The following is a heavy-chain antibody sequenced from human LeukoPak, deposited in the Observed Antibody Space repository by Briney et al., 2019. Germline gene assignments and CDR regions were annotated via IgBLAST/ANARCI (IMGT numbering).Heavy chain of an antibody. V-gene: IGHV3-23*01. CDR2: ISGSGGST. Sequence: GGSLRLSCAASGFTFSSYAMSWVRQAPGKGLEWVSAISGSGGSTYYADSVKGRFTISRDNSKNTLYLQMNSLRAEDTAVYYCAKAKPSRGNYYYYMDVWGKGTTVTVSS. CDR3: AKAKPSRGNYYYYMDV. D-gene: IGHD1-26*01. CDR1: GFTFSSYA. J-gene: IGHJ6*03.